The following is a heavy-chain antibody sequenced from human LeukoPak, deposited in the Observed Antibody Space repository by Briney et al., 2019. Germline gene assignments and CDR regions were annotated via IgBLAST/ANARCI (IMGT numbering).Heavy chain of an antibody. D-gene: IGHD3-9*01. CDR3: ARDSAGYYRLAFDI. CDR2: INAVNGNT. V-gene: IGHV1-3*01. CDR1: GYTFTSYA. Sequence: ASVKVSCKASGYTFTSYAMHWVRQAPGQRLEWMGWINAVNGNTKYSQKFQGRVTITRDTSASTAYMELSSLRSEDTAVYYCARDSAGYYRLAFDIWGQGTMVTVSS. J-gene: IGHJ3*02.